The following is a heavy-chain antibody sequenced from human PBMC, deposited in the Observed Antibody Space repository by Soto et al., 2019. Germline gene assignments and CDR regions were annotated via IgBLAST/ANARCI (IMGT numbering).Heavy chain of an antibody. D-gene: IGHD7-27*01. J-gene: IGHJ3*01. Sequence: QAQLVQSGAEVKSPGASVTVSCKSSGYSFTSYDIHWVRQAAGQGLEWMGRMNPNSGYTAYAQKFQGRVTMTRDTSKRTAFLDLSTLRSEDAAVYFCERASRQLGKAFDVWGQGTLLIVSS. CDR1: GYSFTSYD. CDR3: ERASRQLGKAFDV. CDR2: MNPNSGYT. V-gene: IGHV1-8*01.